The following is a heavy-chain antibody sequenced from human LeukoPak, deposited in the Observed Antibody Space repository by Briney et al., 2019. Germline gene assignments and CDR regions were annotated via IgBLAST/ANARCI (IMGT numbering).Heavy chain of an antibody. CDR1: GYTFTGYY. CDR3: ATRYSGYDYPFDY. V-gene: IGHV1-2*02. D-gene: IGHD5-12*01. CDR2: INPNSGGT. J-gene: IGHJ4*02. Sequence: ASVKVSCKASGYTFTGYYMHWVRRAPGQGLEWMGWINPNSGGTNYAQKFQGRVTMTRDTSISTAYMELSRLRSDDTAVYYCATRYSGYDYPFDYWGQGTLVTVSS.